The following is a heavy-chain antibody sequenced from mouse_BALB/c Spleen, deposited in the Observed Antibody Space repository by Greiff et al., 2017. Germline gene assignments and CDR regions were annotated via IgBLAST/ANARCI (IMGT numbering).Heavy chain of an antibody. CDR2: INPSNGGT. CDR1: GYTFTSYY. Sequence: VQLQQSGAELVKPGASVKLSCKASGYTFTSYYMYWVKQRPGQGLEWIGEINPSNGGTNFNEKFKSKATLTVDKSSSTAYMQLSSLTSEDSAVYYGTRSDDGYYPYAMDYWGQGTSVTVSS. V-gene: IGHV1S81*02. CDR3: TRSDDGYYPYAMDY. J-gene: IGHJ4*01. D-gene: IGHD2-3*01.